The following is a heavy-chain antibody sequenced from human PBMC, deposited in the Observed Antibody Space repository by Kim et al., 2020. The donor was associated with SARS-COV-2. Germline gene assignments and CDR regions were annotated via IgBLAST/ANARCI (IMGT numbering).Heavy chain of an antibody. Sequence: GGSLRLSCAASGFTFSDYWMSWVRQGPGKGLEWVASVKRDGSGTKYVDSVKGRFNISRDNTKNSLSLQMESLRVEDTAVYYCARPVLSEAVAGFDYWGQGTLVTVSS. J-gene: IGHJ4*02. V-gene: IGHV3-7*01. CDR1: GFTFSDYW. D-gene: IGHD6-19*01. CDR3: ARPVLSEAVAGFDY. CDR2: VKRDGSGT.